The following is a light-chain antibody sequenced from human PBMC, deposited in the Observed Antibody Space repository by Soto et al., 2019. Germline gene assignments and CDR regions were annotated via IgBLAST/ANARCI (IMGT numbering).Light chain of an antibody. CDR2: GAS. V-gene: IGKV3-20*01. J-gene: IGKJ4*01. Sequence: EIVLTQSPDTLSLSPGERATLSCRPSQSVSSTYLAWYQQKPGQAPRLLIYGASSRATGIPDRFSGSGSGTDFTLTISRLEPEDFAVYYCQQYGSSPLLTFGGGTKMEIK. CDR3: QQYGSSPLLT. CDR1: QSVSSTY.